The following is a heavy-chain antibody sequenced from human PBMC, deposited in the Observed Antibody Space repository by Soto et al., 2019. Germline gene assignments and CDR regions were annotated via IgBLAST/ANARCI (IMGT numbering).Heavy chain of an antibody. CDR1: GLTVSTKY. D-gene: IGHD1-26*01. V-gene: IGHV3-66*01. CDR2: IYSGGST. Sequence: EVQLVESGGGLVKHGGSLRLSCEASGLTVSTKYIRWICQAPGKGLEGASVIYSGGSTFYEDSVWGRFTISRDNSKNTENLQMNSLRAEDAAVYYCARDQWAADYWGQGTLVTVFS. CDR3: ARDQWAADY. J-gene: IGHJ4*02.